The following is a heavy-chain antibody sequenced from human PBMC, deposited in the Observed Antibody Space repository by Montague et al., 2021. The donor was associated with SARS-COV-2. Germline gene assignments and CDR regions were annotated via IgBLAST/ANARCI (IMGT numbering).Heavy chain of an antibody. CDR1: GASISSANDY. D-gene: IGHD6-19*01. CDR3: ARDRRGMAKAGRAYYYYYVDV. Sequence: TLSLTCSVSGASISSANDYWTWIRQPAGKGLEWIGHISTSGSSSYNPSLKSRVTIILDTSKQQFSLELTSVTAADTAVYYCARDRRGMAKAGRAYYYYYVDVWGKGTTVTVSS. V-gene: IGHV4-61*09. J-gene: IGHJ6*03. CDR2: ISTSGSS.